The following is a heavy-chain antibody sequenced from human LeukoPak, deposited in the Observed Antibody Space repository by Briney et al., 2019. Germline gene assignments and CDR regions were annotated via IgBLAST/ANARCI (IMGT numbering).Heavy chain of an antibody. Sequence: GGSLRLSCAASGLTFTDFWMNWVHLAPGRGLEWLANINPDGNEKYYVDSVKGRFAMSRDNAKNEVYLEMNSLRAEDTGVYYCSGRDSSRSPRAYWGQGTLVSVSS. J-gene: IGHJ4*02. V-gene: IGHV3-7*01. CDR2: INPDGNEK. D-gene: IGHD6-13*01. CDR1: GLTFTDFW. CDR3: SGRDSSRSPRAY.